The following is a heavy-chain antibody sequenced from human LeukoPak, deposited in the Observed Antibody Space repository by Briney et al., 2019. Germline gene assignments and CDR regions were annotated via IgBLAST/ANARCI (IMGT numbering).Heavy chain of an antibody. V-gene: IGHV5-51*01. CDR1: GSIFTSYW. CDR3: VLGAGDDYFDY. Sequence: GASLQISCECAGSIFTSYWIGGVRQLPGKGVEWMGIIYPGDSDTRYSPSFQGQVTISADKSISTAYLQWSSLKASDTAMYYCVLGAGDDYFDYWGQGTLVTVSS. D-gene: IGHD3-16*01. CDR2: IYPGDSDT. J-gene: IGHJ4*02.